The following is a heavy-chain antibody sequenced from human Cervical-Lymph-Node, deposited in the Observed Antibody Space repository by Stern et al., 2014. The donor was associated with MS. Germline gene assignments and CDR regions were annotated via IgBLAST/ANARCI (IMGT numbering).Heavy chain of an antibody. J-gene: IGHJ4*02. D-gene: IGHD6-13*01. CDR3: ARGRIAAAGAPGRFEY. Sequence: QLQLQESGPGLVKPSETLSLTCTVSGGSVSSGSHYWTWIRQPPGKGMAWIGHVYYNGNTKYTPSRKSRVTMSIDASKNQFSLKLSSVTVADTAVYYCARGRIAAAGAPGRFEYWGQGTLVTVSS. V-gene: IGHV4-61*01. CDR1: GGSVSSGSHY. CDR2: VYYNGNT.